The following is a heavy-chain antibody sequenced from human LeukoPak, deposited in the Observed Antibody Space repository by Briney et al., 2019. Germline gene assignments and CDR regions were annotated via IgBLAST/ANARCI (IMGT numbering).Heavy chain of an antibody. J-gene: IGHJ4*02. CDR3: AKGGIAAAGTSFYFDY. Sequence: GGSLRLSCAASGFTFSSYAMSWVRQAPGKGLEWVSGISGSASSTYYPDSVKGRFTISRDNSKNTLSLQMNSLRAEDTAVYYSAKGGIAAAGTSFYFDYWGQGTLVTVSS. D-gene: IGHD6-13*01. CDR2: ISGSASST. V-gene: IGHV3-23*01. CDR1: GFTFSSYA.